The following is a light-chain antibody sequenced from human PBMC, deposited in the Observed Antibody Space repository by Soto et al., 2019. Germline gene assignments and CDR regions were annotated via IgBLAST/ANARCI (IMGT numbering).Light chain of an antibody. CDR2: DVS. CDR3: SSYTSSATLV. CDR1: ASDIGGYNF. J-gene: IGLJ1*01. V-gene: IGLV2-14*03. Sequence: QSVLTQPVSVSGSPGQSITLSCTGTASDIGGYNFVSWYQQSAGKAPKLIIYDVSHRPAGVSDRFSASKSGNTAALTISALRTEDEADYYCSSYTSSATLVFGSGTKVTVL.